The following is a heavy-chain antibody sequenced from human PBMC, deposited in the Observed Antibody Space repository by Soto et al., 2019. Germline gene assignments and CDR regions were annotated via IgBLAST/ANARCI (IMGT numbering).Heavy chain of an antibody. D-gene: IGHD2-2*01. CDR2: ISSSSSTI. CDR1: GFTFSSYS. Sequence: GGSLRLSCAASGFTFSSYSMNWVRQAPGKGLEWVSYISSSSSTIYYADSVKGRFTISRDNAKNSLYLQMNSLRAEDTAVYYCATDKGYCSSTSRFGHYYYYMDVRGKGTTVTASS. J-gene: IGHJ6*03. CDR3: ATDKGYCSSTSRFGHYYYYMDV. V-gene: IGHV3-48*01.